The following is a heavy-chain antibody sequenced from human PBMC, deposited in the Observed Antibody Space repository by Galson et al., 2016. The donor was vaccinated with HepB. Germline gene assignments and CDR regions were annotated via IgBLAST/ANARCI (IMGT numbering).Heavy chain of an antibody. CDR3: ARDFGGGAVAYFDY. Sequence: SLXXSCAASGXXFTXXXMSXXXQAXGKGLEWVSAISGSTGYADSVKGRFTISRDNAKNSLYLQMNSLRAEDTALYYCARDFGGGAVAYFDYWGQGTLVTVSS. CDR1: GXXFTXXX. V-gene: IGHV3-20*04. CDR2: ISGST. J-gene: IGHJ4*02. D-gene: IGHD6-19*01.